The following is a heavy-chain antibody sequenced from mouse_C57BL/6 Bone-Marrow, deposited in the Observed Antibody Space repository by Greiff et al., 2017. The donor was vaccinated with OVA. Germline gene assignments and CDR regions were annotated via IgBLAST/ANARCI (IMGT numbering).Heavy chain of an antibody. V-gene: IGHV1-64*01. D-gene: IGHD1-1*01. J-gene: IGHJ1*03. CDR3: ARSYCYGSSYWYFDV. CDR2: IHPNSGST. Sequence: QVQLQQPGAELVKPGASVKLSCKASGYTFTSYWMHWVKQRPGQGLEWIGMIHPNSGSTNYNEKFKSKATLTVDKSSSTAYMQLSSLTSEDSAVYYCARSYCYGSSYWYFDVWGTGTTVTVSS. CDR1: GYTFTSYW.